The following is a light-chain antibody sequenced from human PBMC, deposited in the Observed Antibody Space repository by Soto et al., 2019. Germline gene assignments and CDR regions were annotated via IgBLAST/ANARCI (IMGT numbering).Light chain of an antibody. V-gene: IGLV2-8*01. J-gene: IGLJ1*01. Sequence: QSALTQPPSASGSPGQSVTISCTGTSSDVGGYNYVSWYQQYSGKVPKLVVYEVNKRPSGVPDRFSGSKSGTTASLTVSGLQADDEADYYCTSYAGGNNVFGTGTKLTVL. CDR1: SSDVGGYNY. CDR2: EVN. CDR3: TSYAGGNNV.